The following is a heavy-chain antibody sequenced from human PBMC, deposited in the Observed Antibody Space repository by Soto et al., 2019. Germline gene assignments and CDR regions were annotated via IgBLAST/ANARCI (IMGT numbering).Heavy chain of an antibody. CDR2: VYVSDSET. CDR3: ARRGTLSGRDAFDV. Sequence: GESLKISCRGSGYYSSSYWIAWVRQMSGKGLEWVGSVYVSDSETKYSPSFQGQVTISADKYTNTAYLYWSSLKASDTAVYYCARRGTLSGRDAFDVWGEGTMVT. D-gene: IGHD5-12*01. CDR1: GYYSSSYW. V-gene: IGHV5-51*01. J-gene: IGHJ3*01.